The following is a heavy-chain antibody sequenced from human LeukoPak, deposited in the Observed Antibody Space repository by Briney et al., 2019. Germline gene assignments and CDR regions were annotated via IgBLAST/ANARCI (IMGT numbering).Heavy chain of an antibody. J-gene: IGHJ4*02. Sequence: GGSLRLSCAASGFTFSSYWMSWVRQAPGKGLEWVANIKQDGSEKYYVDSVKGRFTISRDNAKNSLYLQMNSLRAEDTAVYYCARDYLASGDGGDFDYWGQGTLVTVSS. CDR2: IKQDGSEK. V-gene: IGHV3-7*01. CDR1: GFTFSSYW. CDR3: ARDYLASGDGGDFDY. D-gene: IGHD5-12*01.